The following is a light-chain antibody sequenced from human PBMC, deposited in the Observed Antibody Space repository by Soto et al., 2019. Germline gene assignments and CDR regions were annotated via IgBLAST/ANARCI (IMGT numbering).Light chain of an antibody. J-gene: IGKJ3*01. CDR3: QQYDSSPLFT. CDR2: HAS. CDR1: QSVSSSY. V-gene: IGKV3-20*01. Sequence: EIVLTQSPGTLSLSPGERATLSCRASQSVSSSYLAWYQQKPGQAPRLLIYHASSRATGIPDRFSGSGSGTDFTLTISRLEPEDFAVYYCQQYDSSPLFTFGPGTKVDIK.